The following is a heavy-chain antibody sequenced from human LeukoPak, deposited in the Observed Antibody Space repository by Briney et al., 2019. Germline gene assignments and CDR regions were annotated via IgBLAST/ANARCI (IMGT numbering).Heavy chain of an antibody. CDR3: AASSGVTLGRF. D-gene: IGHD3-16*01. J-gene: IGHJ4*02. Sequence: SETLSLTCTVSGGSISSGAFYNNWIRQRPGKGLEWIGYIYYTGITSYNPSLKSRATMSVDTSMNQVSLKLSSLTAADTAVYYCAASSGVTLGRFWGQGTLDTVSS. V-gene: IGHV4-31*03. CDR1: GGSISSGAFY. CDR2: IYYTGIT.